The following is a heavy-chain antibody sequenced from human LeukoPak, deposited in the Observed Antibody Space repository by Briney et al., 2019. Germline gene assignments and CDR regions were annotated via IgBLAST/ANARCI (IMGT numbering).Heavy chain of an antibody. D-gene: IGHD3-10*01. J-gene: IGHJ5*02. V-gene: IGHV1-2*02. CDR3: AREMVRGVIITENWFDP. CDR2: INPNSGGT. Sequence: ASVKVSCKASGYTFTGYYMHWVRQAPGQGLEWMGWINPNSGGTSYAQKFQGRVTMTRDTSISTAYMELSRLRSDDTAVYYCAREMVRGVIITENWFDPWGQGTLVTVSS. CDR1: GYTFTGYY.